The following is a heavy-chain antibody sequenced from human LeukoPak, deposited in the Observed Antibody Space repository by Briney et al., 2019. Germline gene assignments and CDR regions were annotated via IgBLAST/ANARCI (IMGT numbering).Heavy chain of an antibody. J-gene: IGHJ3*02. Sequence: GASVKVSCKTSGYTFTGYYMRWVRQAPGQGLEWIGWINPNSGGTNYAQKFQGRVTMTRDTSISTAYMELSRLRSDDTAVYYCAREGWDRGYWRAFDIWGQGTMVTVSS. CDR2: INPNSGGT. D-gene: IGHD6-25*01. V-gene: IGHV1-2*02. CDR1: GYTFTGYY. CDR3: AREGWDRGYWRAFDI.